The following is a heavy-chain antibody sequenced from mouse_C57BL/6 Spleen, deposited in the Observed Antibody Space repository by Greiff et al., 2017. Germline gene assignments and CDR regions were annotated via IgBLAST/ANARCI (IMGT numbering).Heavy chain of an antibody. CDR2: IWRGGST. D-gene: IGHD2-12*01. J-gene: IGHJ4*01. CDR3: AKGAYYIYAMDY. Sequence: QVQLKESGPGLVQPSQSLSITCTVSGFSLTRYGVHWVRQSPGKGLEWLGVIWRGGSTDYNAAFMSRLSITKDNSKSQVFFKMNSLQADDTAIYYCAKGAYYIYAMDYWGQGTSVTVSS. CDR1: GFSLTRYG. V-gene: IGHV2-5*01.